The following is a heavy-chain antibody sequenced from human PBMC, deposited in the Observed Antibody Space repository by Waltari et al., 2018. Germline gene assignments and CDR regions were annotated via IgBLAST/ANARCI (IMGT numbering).Heavy chain of an antibody. CDR3: ARRSAGYCSGGSCPNYYYYGMDV. D-gene: IGHD2-15*01. Sequence: QVHLQESGPGLVKPSETLSLTCAVSGYSISSGYYWGWIRQPPGKGPEWIGSIYHSGSTYYNPSLKSRVTISVDTSKNQFSLKLSSVTAADTAVYYCARRSAGYCSGGSCPNYYYYGMDVWGQGTTVTVSS. CDR2: IYHSGST. J-gene: IGHJ6*02. CDR1: GYSISSGYY. V-gene: IGHV4-38-2*01.